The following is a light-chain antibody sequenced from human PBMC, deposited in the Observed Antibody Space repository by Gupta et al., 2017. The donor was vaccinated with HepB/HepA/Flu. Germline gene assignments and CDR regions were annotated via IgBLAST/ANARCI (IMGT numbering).Light chain of an antibody. V-gene: IGLV3-21*03. CDR3: QVWDSRSDHGV. CDR2: DDG. J-gene: IGLJ3*02. Sequence: YVLTQPPSVSVAPAKTASLTCGGNNIGSKSVHWYQQKPGQAPVLVVYDDGDRPSGIPERFSGSNSGNTATLTISRVEAGDEADYYCQVWDSRSDHGVFGGGTKLTVL. CDR1: NIGSKS.